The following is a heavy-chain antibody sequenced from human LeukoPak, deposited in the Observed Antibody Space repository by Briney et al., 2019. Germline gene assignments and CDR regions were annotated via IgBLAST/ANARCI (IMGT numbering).Heavy chain of an antibody. CDR1: GYTFTNYG. CDR3: ARENNWNYNWFDP. V-gene: IGHV1-18*01. CDR2: ISAYNGNT. D-gene: IGHD1-1*01. Sequence: VASVTVSFTASGYTFTNYGISWVRQAPGQGLEWMGWISAYNGNTNYAQKLQGRVTMTTDTSTSTAYMELRSLRSDDTAVYYCARENNWNYNWFDPWGQGTLVTVSS. J-gene: IGHJ5*02.